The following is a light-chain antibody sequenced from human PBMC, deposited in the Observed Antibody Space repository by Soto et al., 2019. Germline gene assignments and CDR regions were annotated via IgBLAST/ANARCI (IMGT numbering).Light chain of an antibody. CDR2: EVT. CDR3: SSYTSSSTYV. Sequence: QSVLTQPASVSGSPGQSITISCTGSSSDVGGYKLVSWYQQHPGKAPKLIIYEVTKRPSGISNRFSGSKSGNTASLTISGLQAEDEADYYCSSYTSSSTYVFGTGTKVTVL. CDR1: SSDVGGYKL. V-gene: IGLV2-14*02. J-gene: IGLJ1*01.